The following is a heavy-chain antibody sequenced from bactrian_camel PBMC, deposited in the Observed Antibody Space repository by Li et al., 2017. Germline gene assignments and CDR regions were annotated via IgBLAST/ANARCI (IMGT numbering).Heavy chain of an antibody. CDR3: AANPDVVVAGTSLLGLTPRSGY. CDR2: IYTRGGSN. D-gene: IGHD1*01. CDR1: GYTGDTNC. V-gene: IGHV3S60*01. J-gene: IGHJ6*01. Sequence: HVQLVESGGGTVQAGGSLRLSCKASGYTGDTNCMAWFRQAPGKEREAVACIYTRGGSNYYADPVKGRFTISHDETKHSVTLHMDNLKPEDTAMYYCAANPDVVVAGTSLLGLTPRSGYWGQGTQVTVS.